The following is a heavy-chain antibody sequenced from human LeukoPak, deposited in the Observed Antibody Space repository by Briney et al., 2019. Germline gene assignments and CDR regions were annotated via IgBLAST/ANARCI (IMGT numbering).Heavy chain of an antibody. CDR2: ISSSSSYI. CDR1: GFTFSSYS. Sequence: GGSLRLSCAASGFTFSSYSMNWVRQAPGKGLEWVSSISSSSSYIYYADSVKGRFTISRDNAKNSLYLQMNSLRAEDTAVYYCARGAAYCSSTSCSVDYWGQGTLVTVSS. V-gene: IGHV3-21*01. D-gene: IGHD2-2*01. CDR3: ARGAAYCSSTSCSVDY. J-gene: IGHJ4*02.